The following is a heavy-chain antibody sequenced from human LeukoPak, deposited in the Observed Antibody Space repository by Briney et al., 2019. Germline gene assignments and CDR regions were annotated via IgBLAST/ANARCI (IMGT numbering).Heavy chain of an antibody. V-gene: IGHV3-74*01. Sequence: GGSLRLSCAASGFTFSSYEMNWVRQAPGKGLEWVSRMNSDGSSISYADSVKGRFTISRDNAKNTLYLQMNSLRAEDTAVYYCARVGYYDSSGYYAYLQHWGQGTLVTVSS. CDR2: MNSDGSSI. J-gene: IGHJ1*01. D-gene: IGHD3-22*01. CDR1: GFTFSSYE. CDR3: ARVGYYDSSGYYAYLQH.